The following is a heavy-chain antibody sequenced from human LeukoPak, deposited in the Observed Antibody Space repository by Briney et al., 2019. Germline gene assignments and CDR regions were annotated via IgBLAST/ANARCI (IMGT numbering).Heavy chain of an antibody. Sequence: ASVKVSCKASGYTFTTYGITWVRQAPGQGLEWMGWISGKNGNTKYAEKFQGRVTMTIDTSTSTAYMELRSLRSDDTAVYYCARDRDYEFWIGLLGYYMDVWGKGTTVTVSS. CDR2: ISGKNGNT. CDR1: GYTFTTYG. CDR3: ARDRDYEFWIGLLGYYMDV. V-gene: IGHV1-18*01. D-gene: IGHD3-3*01. J-gene: IGHJ6*03.